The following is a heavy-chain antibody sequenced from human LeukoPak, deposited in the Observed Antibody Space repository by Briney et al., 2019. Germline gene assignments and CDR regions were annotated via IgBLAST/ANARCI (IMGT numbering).Heavy chain of an antibody. V-gene: IGHV3-7*05. CDR1: GFTLSNYW. Sequence: GGSLRLSCAASGFTLSNYWMTWVRQAPGKGLEWVANIKQDGSEKYYVDYVKGRFTISRDNAKNSLYLQMDSLGAEDTAVYYCARGGGGSDYWGQGTLVTVSS. CDR2: IKQDGSEK. D-gene: IGHD3-16*01. J-gene: IGHJ4*02. CDR3: ARGGGGSDY.